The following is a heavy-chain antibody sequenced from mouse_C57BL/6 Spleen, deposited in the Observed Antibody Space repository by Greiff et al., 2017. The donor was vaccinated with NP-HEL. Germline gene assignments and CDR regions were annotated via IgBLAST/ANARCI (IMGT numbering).Heavy chain of an antibody. CDR2: INPNNGGT. V-gene: IGHV1-18*01. D-gene: IGHD2-5*01. J-gene: IGHJ4*01. CDR1: GYTFTDYN. CDR3: ARGSNYPYAMDY. Sequence: VQLQQSGPELVKPGASVKIPCKASGYTFTDYNMDWVKQSHGKSLEWIGDINPNNGGTIYNQKFKGKATLTVDKSSSTAYMELRSLTSEDTAVYYCARGSNYPYAMDYWGQGTSVTVSS.